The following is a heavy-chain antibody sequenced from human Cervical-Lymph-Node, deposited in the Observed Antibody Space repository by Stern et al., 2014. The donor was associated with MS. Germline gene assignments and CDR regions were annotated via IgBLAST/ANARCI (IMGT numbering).Heavy chain of an antibody. J-gene: IGHJ4*02. CDR1: GFTFGDFA. CDR2: ISWNSNNI. CDR3: AKDISERHYYFDS. V-gene: IGHV3-9*01. Sequence: EVQLVESGGGSVQPGRSLRLSCAASGFTFGDFAMHWVRQAPGKGLAWVSGISWNSNNIGYADAVRGRFTISRDNAKNSLYLQMNGLRPEDTALYYCAKDISERHYYFDSWGEGTLVTVSS. D-gene: IGHD3-16*02.